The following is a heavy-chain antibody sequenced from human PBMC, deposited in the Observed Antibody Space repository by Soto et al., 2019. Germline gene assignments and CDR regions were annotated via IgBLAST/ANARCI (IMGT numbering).Heavy chain of an antibody. Sequence: GGSLRLCCAASGLTVISNYRNLVRQATGKGLEWVSVIYSGGSTYYADSVKGRFTISRHNSKNTLYLQMNSLRAEDTAVYYCARGAVAGHAAFAIWRKGTIVPVSS. CDR3: ARGAVAGHAAFAI. D-gene: IGHD6-19*01. CDR1: GLTVISNY. J-gene: IGHJ3*02. V-gene: IGHV3-53*04. CDR2: IYSGGST.